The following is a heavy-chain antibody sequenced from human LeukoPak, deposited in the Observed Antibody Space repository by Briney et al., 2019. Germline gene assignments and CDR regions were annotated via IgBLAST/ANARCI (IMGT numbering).Heavy chain of an antibody. D-gene: IGHD6-6*01. J-gene: IGHJ4*02. CDR3: ARTTSIAARPHFDY. CDR2: IYYSGST. CDR1: GGSISGSTYY. V-gene: IGHV4-31*03. Sequence: SETLSLTCTVSGGSISGSTYYWSWIRQYPGKGLEWIGYIYYSGSTYYNPSLKSRVTISVDTSKNQFSLKLSSVTAADTAVYYCARTTSIAARPHFDYWGQGTLVTVSS.